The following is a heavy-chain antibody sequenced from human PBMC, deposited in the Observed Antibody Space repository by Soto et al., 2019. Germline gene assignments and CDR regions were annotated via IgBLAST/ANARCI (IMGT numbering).Heavy chain of an antibody. V-gene: IGHV4-39*01. CDR1: GGSISSGGYY. Sequence: SETLSLTCTVFGGSISSGGYYWSWIRQHPGKGLEWIGCVYYSGSTYYNPSLESRVTISVDKSKNQFSLKLMSLSAADTAVYYCGRLEGLATISYYFDYWGQGALVTVSS. CDR2: VYYSGST. CDR3: GRLEGLATISYYFDY. D-gene: IGHD3-9*01. J-gene: IGHJ4*02.